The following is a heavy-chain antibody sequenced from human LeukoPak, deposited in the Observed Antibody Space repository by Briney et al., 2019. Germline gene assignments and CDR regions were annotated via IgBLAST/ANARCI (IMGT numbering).Heavy chain of an antibody. CDR3: ARDRYCTKGVCYNVFGDYPDY. J-gene: IGHJ4*02. V-gene: IGHV1-18*01. CDR2: ISAYNGNT. Sequence: ASVKVSCKASGYTFTSYGISWVRQAPGQGLEWMGWISAYNGNTNYAQKLQGRVTMTTDTSTSTAYMELRSLRSDDTAVYYCARDRYCTKGVCYNVFGDYPDYWGQGTLVTVSS. D-gene: IGHD2-8*01. CDR1: GYTFTSYG.